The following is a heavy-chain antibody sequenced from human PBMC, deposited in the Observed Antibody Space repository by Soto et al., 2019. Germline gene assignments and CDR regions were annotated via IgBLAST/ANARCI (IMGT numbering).Heavy chain of an antibody. J-gene: IGHJ4*02. CDR1: GFTVSSNY. V-gene: IGHV3-53*01. Sequence: GGSLRLSCAASGFTVSSNYMSWVRQAPGKGLEWVSVIYSGGSTYYADSVKGRFTISRDNSKNTLYLQMNSLRAEDTAVYYCARVQQLGYYFDYWGQGTLDTVSS. CDR2: IYSGGST. D-gene: IGHD6-13*01. CDR3: ARVQQLGYYFDY.